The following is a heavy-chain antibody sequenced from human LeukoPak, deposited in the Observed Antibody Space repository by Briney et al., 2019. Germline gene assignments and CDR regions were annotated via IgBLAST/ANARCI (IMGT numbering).Heavy chain of an antibody. V-gene: IGHV1-2*02. Sequence: GASVKVSCKASGYTFTSYYMHWVRQAPGQGLEWMGWINPNSGGTNYAQKFQGRVTMTRDTSISTAYMELSRLTSDDTAVYYCGRSSWLVLSFDYWGQGTLVTVSS. J-gene: IGHJ4*02. CDR3: GRSSWLVLSFDY. D-gene: IGHD6-19*01. CDR2: INPNSGGT. CDR1: GYTFTSYY.